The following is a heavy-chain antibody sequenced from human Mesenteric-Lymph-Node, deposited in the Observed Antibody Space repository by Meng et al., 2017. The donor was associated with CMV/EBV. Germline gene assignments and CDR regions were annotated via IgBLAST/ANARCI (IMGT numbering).Heavy chain of an antibody. CDR2: IYYTGST. CDR1: GGSVSNYY. J-gene: IGHJ5*02. Sequence: SETLSLTCTVSGGSVSNYYWSWIRQPPGKGLEWIGYIYYTGSTNYNPSLKSRVTISVDTSKNQFSLKLSSVTAADTAVYYCARDKWYCSSTSCLNWFDPWGQGTLVTVSS. V-gene: IGHV4-59*02. CDR3: ARDKWYCSSTSCLNWFDP. D-gene: IGHD2-2*01.